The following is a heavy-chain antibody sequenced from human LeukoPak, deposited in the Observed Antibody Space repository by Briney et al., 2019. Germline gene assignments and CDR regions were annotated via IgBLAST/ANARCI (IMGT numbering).Heavy chain of an antibody. CDR2: IQNDGSNR. V-gene: IGHV3-30*19. J-gene: IGHJ4*02. D-gene: IGHD2-2*01. CDR1: GFSFSGYG. Sequence: PGGSLRLSCAASGFSFSGYGMRWVRQAPGKGLEWVTFIQNDGSNRYYTDSVKGRFTISRDNSKNTLYLQMNSLRAEDTAVYYCARWFCSSTSCYYDYWGQGTLVTVSS. CDR3: ARWFCSSTSCYYDY.